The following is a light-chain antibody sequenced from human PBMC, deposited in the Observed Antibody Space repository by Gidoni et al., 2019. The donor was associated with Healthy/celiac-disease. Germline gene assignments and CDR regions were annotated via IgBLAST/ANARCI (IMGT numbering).Light chain of an antibody. V-gene: IGKV3-20*01. CDR3: QQYGSSPT. J-gene: IGKJ2*01. Sequence: EIVLTQSPGTLALSPGERATLACRASQSVSSSYLAWYQQQPGQAPRLLIYGASSSATGIPDRFSGSGSGTDFTITISRLEPEDFAVYYCQQYGSSPTFGQGTKLEIK. CDR2: GAS. CDR1: QSVSSSY.